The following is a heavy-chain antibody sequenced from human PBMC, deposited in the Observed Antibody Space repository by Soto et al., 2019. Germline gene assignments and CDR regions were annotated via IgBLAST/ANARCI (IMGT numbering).Heavy chain of an antibody. Sequence: PGGSLRLACSDSGVGFSTHALSWVRQAPGKGLEWLSSITNTGITTHYADSVKGRFTISRENSRNTLHLQMNNLRVDDTAVYYCAKGFDYGDTKHIDHWGQGTLVTVSS. D-gene: IGHD4-17*01. CDR1: GVGFSTHA. CDR3: AKGFDYGDTKHIDH. V-gene: IGHV3-23*01. J-gene: IGHJ4*02. CDR2: ITNTGITT.